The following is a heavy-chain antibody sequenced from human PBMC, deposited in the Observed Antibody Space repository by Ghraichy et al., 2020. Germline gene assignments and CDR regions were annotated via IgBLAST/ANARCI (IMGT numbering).Heavy chain of an antibody. D-gene: IGHD6-19*01. V-gene: IGHV4-39*01. CDR1: GGSISSSSYY. Sequence: SESLSLTCSVSGGSISSSSYYWGWLRQPPGKGLEWIGSIYYSGSTYSNPALKSRVTISVDTSKNQFSLKLRSVTAADTAVYYCARHGREDGIAVAVIYNAFDLWGQGTMVTVSS. CDR2: IYYSGST. J-gene: IGHJ3*01. CDR3: ARHGREDGIAVAVIYNAFDL.